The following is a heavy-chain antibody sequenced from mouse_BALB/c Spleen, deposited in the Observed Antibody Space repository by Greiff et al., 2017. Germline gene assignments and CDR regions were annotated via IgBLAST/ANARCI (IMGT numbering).Heavy chain of an antibody. Sequence: EVQVVESGGGLVQPGGSLRLSCATSGFTFTDYYMSWVRQPPGKALEWLGFIRNKANGYTTEYSASVKGRFTISRDNSQSILYLQMNTLRAEDSATYYCARGRDYAMDYWGQGTSVTVSS. CDR3: ARGRDYAMDY. V-gene: IGHV7-3*02. J-gene: IGHJ4*01. CDR1: GFTFTDYY. CDR2: IRNKANGYTT.